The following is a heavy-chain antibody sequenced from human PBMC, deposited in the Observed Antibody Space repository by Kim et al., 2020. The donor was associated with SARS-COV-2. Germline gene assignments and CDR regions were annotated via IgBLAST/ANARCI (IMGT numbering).Heavy chain of an antibody. CDR1: GYTLTELS. CDR2: FDPEDGER. J-gene: IGHJ4*02. CDR3: ATASGFIGGFYFDS. D-gene: IGHD1-26*01. Sequence: ASVKVSCKVSGYTLTELSMHWVRQAPGKGLEWMGGFDPEDGERIYPQKFQGRVTMTEDTSTDTAYMELSSLRSEDTAVYYCATASGFIGGFYFDSWGQGTLVTVSS. V-gene: IGHV1-24*01.